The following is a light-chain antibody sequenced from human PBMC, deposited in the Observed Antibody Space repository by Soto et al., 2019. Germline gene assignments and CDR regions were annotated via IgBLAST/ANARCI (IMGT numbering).Light chain of an antibody. CDR2: DVS. J-gene: IGLJ2*01. CDR3: SSYTSSSTWV. Sequence: QFALTQPASVSGSPGQSNTISCTGTSSDVGGYNYVSWYQQHPGKAPKLMIYDVSNRPSGVSNRFSGSKSGNTASLTISGLQAEDEADYYCSSYTSSSTWVFGGGTKLTVL. V-gene: IGLV2-14*01. CDR1: SSDVGGYNY.